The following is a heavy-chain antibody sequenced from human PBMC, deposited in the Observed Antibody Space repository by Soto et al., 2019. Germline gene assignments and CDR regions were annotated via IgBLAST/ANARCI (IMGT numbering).Heavy chain of an antibody. CDR3: ARDRAYGYFAY. Sequence: QVQLVQSGAEVKKPGSSVKVSCKASGGTFSSYTISWVRQAPGQGLEWMGRIIPILGIANSAQKFQGRVTLPAEKPTSTSYMELSSLRSEDTAVYYCARDRAYGYFAYGGQGTLVTVCS. CDR2: IIPILGIA. V-gene: IGHV1-69*08. D-gene: IGHD3-16*01. J-gene: IGHJ4*02. CDR1: GGTFSSYT.